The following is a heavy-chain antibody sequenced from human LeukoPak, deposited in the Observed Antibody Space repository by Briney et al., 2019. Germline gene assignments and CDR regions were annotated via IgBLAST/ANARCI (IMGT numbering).Heavy chain of an antibody. CDR3: ARGPSSNWSGLDF. V-gene: IGHV3-74*01. CDR2: ISPTGSTT. Sequence: GGSLRLSCAASGFSFSGHWMHWARQLPGKGLVWVSRISPTGSTTSYADSVKGRCTVSRDNAKNTLYLQVNNLRAEDTAVYYCARGPSSNWSGLDFWGQGTLLTVSS. CDR1: GFSFSGHW. J-gene: IGHJ4*02. D-gene: IGHD6-13*01.